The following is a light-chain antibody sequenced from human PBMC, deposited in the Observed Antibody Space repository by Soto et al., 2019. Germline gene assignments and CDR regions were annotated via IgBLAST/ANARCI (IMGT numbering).Light chain of an antibody. V-gene: IGKV3-15*01. J-gene: IGKJ4*01. CDR1: QSVSSN. Sequence: EIVMTQSPATLSVSPGERATLSCRASQSVSSNLAWYQQKPGQAPSLLIYGASTRATGTPARFSGSGSGTEFTLTISSLQSEDFAVYYCQQYIRWPLIFGGGTKVEIK. CDR2: GAS. CDR3: QQYIRWPLI.